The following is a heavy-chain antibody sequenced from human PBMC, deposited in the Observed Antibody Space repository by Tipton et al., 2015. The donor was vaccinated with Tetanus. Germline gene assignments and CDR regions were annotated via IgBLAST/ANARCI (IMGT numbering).Heavy chain of an antibody. J-gene: IGHJ5*02. Sequence: TLSLTCTVSGDSISFYYWSWIRQPPGKGLEWIGYIYYSGNTKYNPSLKSRVTMSVDTSKNQFPLILTSVTPADTAVYYCARDLRRYQQNNWFDPWGQGTLVTVPS. CDR2: IYYSGNT. D-gene: IGHD2-2*01. V-gene: IGHV4-59*01. CDR3: ARDLRRYQQNNWFDP. CDR1: GDSISFYY.